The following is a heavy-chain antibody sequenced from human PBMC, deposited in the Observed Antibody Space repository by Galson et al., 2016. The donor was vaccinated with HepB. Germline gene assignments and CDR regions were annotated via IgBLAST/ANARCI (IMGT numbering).Heavy chain of an antibody. CDR2: IKQDGSET. V-gene: IGHV3-7*01. J-gene: IGHJ6*02. Sequence: SLRLSCAASGFPLGNHWMTWVRQAPGKGLEWVTNIKQDGSETYYVDSVKGRFIISRDNAKQSLYLQMNRLRPEDTAVYYCGRVTGYSSGWYPYYYYGVDVWGQGTTVTV. CDR3: GRVTGYSSGWYPYYYYGVDV. D-gene: IGHD6-13*01. CDR1: GFPLGNHW.